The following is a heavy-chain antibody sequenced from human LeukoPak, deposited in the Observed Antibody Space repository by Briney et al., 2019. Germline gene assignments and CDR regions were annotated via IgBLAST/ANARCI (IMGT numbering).Heavy chain of an antibody. CDR3: AKGGDIVVVPARYPFDY. Sequence: PGGSLRLSCAASGFTFSSYAMSWVRQAPGKGLEWVSAISGSGGSTYYADSVKGRFTISRDNSKNTLYLQMNSLRAEDTAVYYCAKGGDIVVVPARYPFDYWGQGTLVTVSS. J-gene: IGHJ4*02. V-gene: IGHV3-23*01. CDR1: GFTFSSYA. D-gene: IGHD2-2*01. CDR2: ISGSGGST.